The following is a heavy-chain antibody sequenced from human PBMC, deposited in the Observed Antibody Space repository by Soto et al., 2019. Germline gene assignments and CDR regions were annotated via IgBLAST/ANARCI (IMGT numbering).Heavy chain of an antibody. CDR2: ISAYNGNT. J-gene: IGHJ4*02. V-gene: IGHV1-18*01. CDR1: GYTFTSYG. D-gene: IGHD4-17*01. Sequence: QVQLVQSGAEVKKPGAAVKVSCKASGYTFTSYGISWVRQAPGQGLEWMGWISAYNGNTNYAQKLQGRVTMTTDTSTSAAYMELRSLRSDDTAVYYCARDVSDDYGDSSFDYWGQGTLVTVSS. CDR3: ARDVSDDYGDSSFDY.